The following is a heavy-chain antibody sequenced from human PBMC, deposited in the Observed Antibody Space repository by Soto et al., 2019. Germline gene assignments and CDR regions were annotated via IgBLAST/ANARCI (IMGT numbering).Heavy chain of an antibody. CDR2: ISYDGSNK. CDR1: GFTFSSYA. J-gene: IGHJ6*02. CDR3: ARDHIPRYCSSTSCYAMDV. D-gene: IGHD2-2*01. V-gene: IGHV3-30-3*01. Sequence: GGSLRLSCAASGFTFSSYAMHWVRQAPGKGLEWVAVISYDGSNKYYADSVKGRFTISRDNSKNTLYLQMNSLRAEDTAVYYCARDHIPRYCSSTSCYAMDVWGQGTTVTVSS.